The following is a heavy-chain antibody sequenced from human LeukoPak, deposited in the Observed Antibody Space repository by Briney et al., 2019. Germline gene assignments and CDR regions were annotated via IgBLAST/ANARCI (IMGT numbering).Heavy chain of an antibody. CDR2: INTNTGNP. D-gene: IGHD2-2*02. CDR1: GYTFTSYA. J-gene: IGHJ4*02. CDR3: ARGRYCSSTSCYTLPQDDY. V-gene: IGHV7-4-1*02. Sequence: GASVKVSCKASGYTFTSYAMNWVRQAPGQGLEWMGWINTNTGNPTYAQGFTGRFVFSLDTSVSTAYLQISSLKAEDTAVYYCARGRYCSSTSCYTLPQDDYWGQGILVTVSS.